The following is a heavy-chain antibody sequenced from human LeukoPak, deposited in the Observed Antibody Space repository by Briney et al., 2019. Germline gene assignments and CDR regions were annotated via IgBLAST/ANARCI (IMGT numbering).Heavy chain of an antibody. V-gene: IGHV1-18*01. CDR1: GYIFTSYG. CDR2: ISAYNGNT. D-gene: IGHD2-15*01. J-gene: IGHJ5*02. CDR3: ARDRLRLGYERTNWFDP. Sequence: GASVKVSCKASGYIFTSYGISWVRQAPGQGLEWMGWISAYNGNTNYAQRLQGRVTMTTDTSTSTAYMELRSLRSDDTAVYYCARDRLRLGYERTNWFDPWGQGTLVTVSS.